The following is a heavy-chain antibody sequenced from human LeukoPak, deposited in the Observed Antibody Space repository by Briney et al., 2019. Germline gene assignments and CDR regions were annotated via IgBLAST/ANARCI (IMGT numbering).Heavy chain of an antibody. Sequence: GASVKVSCKTSGYTFTSYGISWVRQAPGQGLEWMGWISAYNGNTNYAQKLQGGATMTTDTSTSTAYMELRSLRSDDTAVYYCARDHRAYCGGDCYPGDWGQGTLVTVSS. CDR3: ARDHRAYCGGDCYPGD. CDR2: ISAYNGNT. V-gene: IGHV1-18*01. J-gene: IGHJ4*02. D-gene: IGHD2-21*02. CDR1: GYTFTSYG.